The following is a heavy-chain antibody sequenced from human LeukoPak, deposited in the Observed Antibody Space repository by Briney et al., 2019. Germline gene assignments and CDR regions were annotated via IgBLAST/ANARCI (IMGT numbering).Heavy chain of an antibody. D-gene: IGHD3-10*01. CDR3: ARGADHGGSYYPD. V-gene: IGHV3-74*01. Sequence: GGSLRLSCAASGFRFSYSWMYWVRQGPGKGPVWVSRMKTDGSTIEYADSVKGRFTISRDNARNTLFLQMSSLRVEDTAVYYCARGADHGGSYYPDWGQGTRVTVSS. J-gene: IGHJ4*02. CDR2: MKTDGSTI. CDR1: GFRFSYSW.